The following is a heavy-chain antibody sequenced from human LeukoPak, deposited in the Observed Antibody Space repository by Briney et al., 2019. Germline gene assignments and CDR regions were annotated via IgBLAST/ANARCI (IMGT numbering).Heavy chain of an antibody. Sequence: GGSLRLSCAASGFTFSSYVMSWVRQAPGKGLEWVGRIKSKTDGGTTDYAAPVKGRFTISRDDSKNTLYLQMNSLKTEDTAVYYCAKGSGSGWSYYYYGMDVWGQGTTVAVSS. V-gene: IGHV3-15*01. CDR3: AKGSGSGWSYYYYGMDV. CDR1: GFTFSSYV. D-gene: IGHD6-19*01. J-gene: IGHJ6*02. CDR2: IKSKTDGGTT.